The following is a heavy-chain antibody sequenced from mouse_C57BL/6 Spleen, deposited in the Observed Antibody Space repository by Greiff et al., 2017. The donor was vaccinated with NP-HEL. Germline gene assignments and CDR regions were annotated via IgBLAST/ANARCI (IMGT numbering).Heavy chain of an antibody. J-gene: IGHJ2*01. Sequence: EVNVVESGGGLVKPGGSLKLSCAASGFTFSSYAMSWVRQTPEKRLEWVATISDGGSYTYYPDNVKGRFTISRDNAKNNLYLQMSHLKSEDTAMYYCARDERGIGNFDYWGQGTTLTVSS. CDR3: ARDERGIGNFDY. CDR1: GFTFSSYA. V-gene: IGHV5-4*01. D-gene: IGHD1-1*02. CDR2: ISDGGSYT.